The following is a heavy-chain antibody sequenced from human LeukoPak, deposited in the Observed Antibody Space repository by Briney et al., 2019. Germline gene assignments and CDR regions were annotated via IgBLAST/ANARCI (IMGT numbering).Heavy chain of an antibody. D-gene: IGHD3-22*01. CDR3: VRFAMIVV. CDR2: INQDGSER. Sequence: GGSLRLSCAASGFTFSSHWMTWVRQAPGKGLEWVANINQDGSERYYVDSVKGRFTISRDNAKNSLYLQMNSLRAEDTAVYYCVRFAMIVVWGQGTLVTVSS. J-gene: IGHJ4*02. CDR1: GFTFSSHW. V-gene: IGHV3-7*01.